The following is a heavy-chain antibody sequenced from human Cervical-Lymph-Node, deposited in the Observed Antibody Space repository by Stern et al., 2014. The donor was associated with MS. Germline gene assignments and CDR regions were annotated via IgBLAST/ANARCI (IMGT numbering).Heavy chain of an antibody. Sequence: VQLEESGGGVVQPGRSLRLSCAASGFTFSTYGMHWVRQAPGKGLEWVSVIWYDGTEKYYADSVKGRFTVSRDNSQNTLYLQMNSLRAEDTAVYFCATDYYFGMDVWGQGTTVTVSS. CDR2: IWYDGTEK. CDR1: GFTFSTYG. CDR3: ATDYYFGMDV. J-gene: IGHJ6*02. V-gene: IGHV3-33*01.